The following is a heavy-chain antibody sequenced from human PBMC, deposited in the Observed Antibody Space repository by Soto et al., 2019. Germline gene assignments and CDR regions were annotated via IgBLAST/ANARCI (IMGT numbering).Heavy chain of an antibody. CDR1: GGSFSGYY. CDR2: INHSGTT. V-gene: IGHV4-34*01. Sequence: PSETLSLTCAVYGGSFSGYYWSWIRQPPGKGLEWIGEINHSGTTNYNPSLKSRLTISVDTSKNQFSLKLSSVTAADTAVYYCARSEDILTGYEIDYWGQGTLVTVSS. J-gene: IGHJ4*02. CDR3: ARSEDILTGYEIDY. D-gene: IGHD3-9*01.